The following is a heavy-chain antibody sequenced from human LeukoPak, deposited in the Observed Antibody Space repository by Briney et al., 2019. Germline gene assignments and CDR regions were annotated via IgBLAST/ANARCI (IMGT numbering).Heavy chain of an antibody. J-gene: IGHJ4*02. CDR1: GFTFSSYW. CDR3: ASGSTMVQGVIFAY. V-gene: IGHV3-53*01. D-gene: IGHD3-10*01. Sequence: GGSLRLSCAASGFTFSSYWMTWIRQAPGKGLEWVSVLYSDGRTFYAGSVRGRFTISRDKSKNTVYLQMNSLRVEDTAVYYCASGSTMVQGVIFAYWGQGTLVTVAS. CDR2: LYSDGRT.